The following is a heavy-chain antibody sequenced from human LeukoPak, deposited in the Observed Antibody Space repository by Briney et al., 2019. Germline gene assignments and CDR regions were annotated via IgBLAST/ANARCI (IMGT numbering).Heavy chain of an antibody. CDR1: GVSISSGGYY. D-gene: IGHD2-21*01. CDR2: IYHSGST. Sequence: SSETLSLTCTVSGVSISSGGYYWSWIRQPPGKGLEWIGYIYHSGSTYYNPSLKSRVSMSLDKSKNELSLRLISVIAADTAVYYCARQQLIEGTFGYWGQGTLVTVSS. J-gene: IGHJ4*02. CDR3: ARQQLIEGTFGY. V-gene: IGHV4-30-2*01.